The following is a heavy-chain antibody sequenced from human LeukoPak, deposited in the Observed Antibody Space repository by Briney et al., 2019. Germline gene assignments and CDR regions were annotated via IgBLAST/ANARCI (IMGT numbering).Heavy chain of an antibody. CDR1: GGSISGYY. CDR3: ARGSPRVES. J-gene: IGHJ4*02. V-gene: IGHV4-59*13. Sequence: PSETLSLTCTVSGGSISGYYWSWIRQAPGKGLEWIGYIHHTGTTHYNPSLESRVTMSVDSYKNQFSLKLISVTAADTAVYYCARGSPRVESWGQGTRVTVSS. CDR2: IHHTGTT.